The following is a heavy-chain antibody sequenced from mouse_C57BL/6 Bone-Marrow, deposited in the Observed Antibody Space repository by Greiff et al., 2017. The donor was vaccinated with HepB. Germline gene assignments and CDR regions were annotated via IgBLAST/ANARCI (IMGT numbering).Heavy chain of an antibody. Sequence: VMLVESGPGLVAPSQSLSITCTVSGFSLTSYGVDWVRQSPGKGLEWLGVICGVGSTNYNSALKSRLSISKDNSKSQVFLKMNSLQTDDTAMYYCASWGYGSISSWFAYWGQGTLVTVSA. D-gene: IGHD1-1*01. V-gene: IGHV2-6*01. CDR3: ASWGYGSISSWFAY. CDR2: ICGVGST. J-gene: IGHJ3*01. CDR1: GFSLTSYG.